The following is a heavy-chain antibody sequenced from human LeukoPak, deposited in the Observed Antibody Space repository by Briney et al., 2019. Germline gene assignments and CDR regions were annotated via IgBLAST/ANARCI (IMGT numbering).Heavy chain of an antibody. J-gene: IGHJ4*02. CDR2: IYYSGST. CDR3: ARDRACSNGVCSYFDY. V-gene: IGHV4-59*05. CDR1: GFTFDDYG. D-gene: IGHD2-8*01. Sequence: PGGSLRLSCAASGFTFDDYGMSWIRQPPGKGLEWIGSIYYSGSTWYNPSLKSRVTVSADTSKNQFSLKLTSVTAADTAVYYCARDRACSNGVCSYFDYWGQGTVVTVSS.